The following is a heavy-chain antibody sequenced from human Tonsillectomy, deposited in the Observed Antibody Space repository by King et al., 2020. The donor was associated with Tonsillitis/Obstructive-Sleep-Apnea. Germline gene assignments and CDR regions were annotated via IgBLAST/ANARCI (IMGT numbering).Heavy chain of an antibody. D-gene: IGHD2-15*01. CDR1: GFTFSSHA. Sequence: QLVQSGGGVVQPGRSLRLSCAAFGFTFSSHAMHWVRQAPGKGLEWVAVISYDGSDKYYAESVKGRFTISRDNSNNTLYLQMNSLRTEDTAVYYCASISPRQMSGYDYWGQGTLVPVSS. V-gene: IGHV3-30*04. CDR3: ASISPRQMSGYDY. J-gene: IGHJ4*02. CDR2: ISYDGSDK.